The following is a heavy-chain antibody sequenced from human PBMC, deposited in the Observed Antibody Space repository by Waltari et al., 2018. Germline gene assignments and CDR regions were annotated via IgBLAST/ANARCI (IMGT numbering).Heavy chain of an antibody. CDR1: GFTFSSYA. J-gene: IGHJ6*02. Sequence: EVQLLESGGGLVQPGGSLRLSCAASGFTFSSYAMSWVRQAPGKGLEWVSAISGSGGSKYCADSVKCLFTISRDNSKNTLYLEMNSLRAEDTAVYYCAKVNGEPYYGSGSPYGMDVWGQGTTVTVSS. V-gene: IGHV3-23*01. CDR3: AKVNGEPYYGSGSPYGMDV. D-gene: IGHD3-10*01. CDR2: ISGSGGSK.